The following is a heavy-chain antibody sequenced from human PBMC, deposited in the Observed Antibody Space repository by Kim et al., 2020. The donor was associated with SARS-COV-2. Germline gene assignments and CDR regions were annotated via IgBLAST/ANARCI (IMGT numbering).Heavy chain of an antibody. V-gene: IGHV3-23*01. Sequence: YADYVKGRFTISRDDSTNTLYLQMSSLRVEDTAVYYCAKVIWGATAGANYWGQGILVTVSS. J-gene: IGHJ4*02. D-gene: IGHD6-13*01. CDR3: AKVIWGATAGANY.